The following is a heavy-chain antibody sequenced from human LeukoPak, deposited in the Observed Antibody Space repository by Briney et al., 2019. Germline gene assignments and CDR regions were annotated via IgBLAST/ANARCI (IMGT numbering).Heavy chain of an antibody. CDR1: GFYFSGYS. CDR2: INSGSTYM. V-gene: IGHV3-21*01. CDR3: ARVEATTGRNYHYYYMDV. D-gene: IGHD1-1*01. J-gene: IGHJ6*03. Sequence: GSLRLSCGASGFYFSGYSMNWVRQAPGKGLEWVASINSGSTYMYYGDSVKGRFTISRDNAKNSLHLQMDSLRVEDTAVYFCARVEATTGRNYHYYYMDVWGKGTTVTVS.